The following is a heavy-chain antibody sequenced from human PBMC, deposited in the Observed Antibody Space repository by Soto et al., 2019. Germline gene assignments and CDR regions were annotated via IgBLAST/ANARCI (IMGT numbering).Heavy chain of an antibody. CDR3: ARDPTIFGVVQNYGMDV. J-gene: IGHJ6*02. Sequence: QVQLVQSGAEVKKPGASVKVSCKASGYTFTTFGISWVRQAPGQGLEWMGWISAYNGYTNYAQKLQGRGTMTTDTSTSTADMELRSLRSDDTAVYYCARDPTIFGVVQNYGMDVWGQGTTVTVSS. D-gene: IGHD3-3*01. CDR1: GYTFTTFG. V-gene: IGHV1-18*01. CDR2: ISAYNGYT.